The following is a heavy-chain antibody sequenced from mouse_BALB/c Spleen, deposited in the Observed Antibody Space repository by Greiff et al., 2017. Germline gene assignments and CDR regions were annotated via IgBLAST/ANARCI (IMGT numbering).Heavy chain of an antibody. V-gene: IGHV5-6-5*01. J-gene: IGHJ4*01. D-gene: IGHD1-2*01. Sequence: EVHLVESGGGLVKPGGSLKLSCAASGFTFSSYAMSWVRQTPEKRLEWVASISSGGSTYYPDSVKGRFTISRDNARNILYLQMSSLRSEDTAMYYCAREGGLLRLRGAMDYWGQGTSVTVSS. CDR2: ISSGGST. CDR3: AREGGLLRLRGAMDY. CDR1: GFTFSSYA.